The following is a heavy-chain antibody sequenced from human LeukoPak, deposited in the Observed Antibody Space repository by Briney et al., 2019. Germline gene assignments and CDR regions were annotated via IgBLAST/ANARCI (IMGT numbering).Heavy chain of an antibody. CDR3: ARDRSYGSELYNWFDP. D-gene: IGHD3-10*01. CDR2: INAGNGNT. CDR1: GYTFTSYA. Sequence: GASVKVSCKASGYTFTSYAMHWVRQAPGQRLEWMGWINAGNGNTKYSRKFQGRVTITRDTSASTAYMELSSLRFEDTAVYHCARDRSYGSELYNWFDPWGQGTLVIVSS. V-gene: IGHV1-3*01. J-gene: IGHJ5*02.